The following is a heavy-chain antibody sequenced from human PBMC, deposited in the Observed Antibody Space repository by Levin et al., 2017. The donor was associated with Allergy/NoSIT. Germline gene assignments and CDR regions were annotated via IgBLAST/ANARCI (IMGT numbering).Heavy chain of an antibody. CDR3: ARVGYCGSTSCSYYFAY. CDR1: GFTFDDYG. D-gene: IGHD2-2*01. Sequence: GGSLRLSCAASGFTFDDYGMSWVRQAPGKGLEWVSGINWNGGSTGYADSVKGRFTISRDNAKNSLYLQMNSLRAEDTALYYCARVGYCGSTSCSYYFAYWGKGTLVTVSA. CDR2: INWNGGST. J-gene: IGHJ4*02. V-gene: IGHV3-20*04.